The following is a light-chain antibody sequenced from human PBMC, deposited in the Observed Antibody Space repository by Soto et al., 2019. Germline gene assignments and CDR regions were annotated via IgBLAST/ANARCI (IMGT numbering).Light chain of an antibody. V-gene: IGKV3-15*01. CDR1: QSFSSN. Sequence: EILMTQSPATLSVSPGERATLSCRASQSFSSNLAWYQQKPGQAPRLLIYGASNRATGIPAGFSGSGSGTEFTLTISSLQSEDFAVYYCQQYNNWPPYTFGQGTKLEI. CDR3: QQYNNWPPYT. CDR2: GAS. J-gene: IGKJ2*01.